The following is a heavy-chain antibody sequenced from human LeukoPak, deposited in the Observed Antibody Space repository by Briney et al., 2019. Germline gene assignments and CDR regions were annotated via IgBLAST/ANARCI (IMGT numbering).Heavy chain of an antibody. D-gene: IGHD3-10*01. V-gene: IGHV3-11*01. Sequence: GGSLRLSCAASGFTFSDYYMSWIRQAPGKGLEWVSYISSSGSTIYYADSVKGRFTISRDNAKNSLYLQMNSLRAEDTAVYYCASHYGSGSWNWFDPWGQGTLVTVSS. CDR3: ASHYGSGSWNWFDP. CDR1: GFTFSDYY. J-gene: IGHJ5*02. CDR2: ISSSGSTI.